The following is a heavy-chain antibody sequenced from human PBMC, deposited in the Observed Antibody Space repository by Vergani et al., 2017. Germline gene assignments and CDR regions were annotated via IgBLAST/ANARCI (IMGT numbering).Heavy chain of an antibody. V-gene: IGHV4-39*07. CDR2: IYYSGST. Sequence: QLQLQESGPGLVKPSETLSLTCTVSGGSISSSSYYWGWIRQPPGKGLEWIGSIYYSGSTYYNPSLKSRVTISVNTSKNQFSLKLSSVTAADTAVYYCASLLVGTSYYDFWSGRRGMDVWGQGTTVTVSS. D-gene: IGHD3-3*01. CDR1: GGSISSSSYY. CDR3: ASLLVGTSYYDFWSGRRGMDV. J-gene: IGHJ6*02.